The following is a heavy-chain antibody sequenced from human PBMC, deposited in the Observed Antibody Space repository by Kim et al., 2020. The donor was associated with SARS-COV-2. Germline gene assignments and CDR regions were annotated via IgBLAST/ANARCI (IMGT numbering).Heavy chain of an antibody. V-gene: IGHV3-33*01. CDR2: IWYDGSNK. D-gene: IGHD2-2*01. Sequence: GGSLRLSCAASGFTFSSYGMHWVRQAPGKGLEWVAVIWYDGSNKYYADSVKGRFTISRDNSKNTLYLQMNSLRAEDTAVYYCARDPSTSCCGYSYERPIFLADYYFDYWGQGTLVTVSS. CDR3: ARDPSTSCCGYSYERPIFLADYYFDY. CDR1: GFTFSSYG. J-gene: IGHJ4*02.